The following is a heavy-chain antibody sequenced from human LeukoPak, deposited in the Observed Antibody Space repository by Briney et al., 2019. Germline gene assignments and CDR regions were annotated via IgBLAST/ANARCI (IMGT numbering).Heavy chain of an antibody. CDR2: VWYDGSNK. CDR1: GFAFSRSG. CDR3: ARDPKYSNSWFFDY. Sequence: GGSLRLSCAASGFAFSRSGMHWVRQAPGKGLEWVSVVWYDGSNKHYADSVKGRFTISRDNSNNTLYLQMNSLRAEDTAVYYWARDPKYSNSWFFDYWGQGTLVTVSS. J-gene: IGHJ4*02. D-gene: IGHD6-13*01. V-gene: IGHV3-33*01.